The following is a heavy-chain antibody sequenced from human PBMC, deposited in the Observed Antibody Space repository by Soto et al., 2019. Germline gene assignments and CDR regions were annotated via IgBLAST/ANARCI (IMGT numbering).Heavy chain of an antibody. D-gene: IGHD3-16*01. CDR2: IRSKGHNYAT. CDR3: TRDLFSYDYSGILWFEP. J-gene: IGHJ5*02. Sequence: GGSLRLSCAASGFAFSGSAMYWVRQASGKGPEWVGRIRSKGHNYATEYAASVKGRFTISRDDSKNTAYLQMNSLQTEDTAVYYCTRDLFSYDYSGILWFEPWGQGTLVTVSS. CDR1: GFAFSGSA. V-gene: IGHV3-73*01.